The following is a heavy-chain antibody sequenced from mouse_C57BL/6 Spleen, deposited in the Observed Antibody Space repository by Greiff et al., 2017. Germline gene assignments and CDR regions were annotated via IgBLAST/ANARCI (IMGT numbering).Heavy chain of an antibody. J-gene: IGHJ4*01. V-gene: IGHV5-6*01. D-gene: IGHD1-1*01. CDR2: ISSGGSYT. CDR3: ARRKDYGSSYEAMDY. CDR1: GFTFSSYG. Sequence: EVKLVESGGDLVKPGGSLKLSCAASGFTFSSYGMSWVRQTPDKRLEWVATISSGGSYTYYPDSVKGRFTISRDNAKNTLYLQMSSLKSEDTAMYYCARRKDYGSSYEAMDYWGQGTSVTVSS.